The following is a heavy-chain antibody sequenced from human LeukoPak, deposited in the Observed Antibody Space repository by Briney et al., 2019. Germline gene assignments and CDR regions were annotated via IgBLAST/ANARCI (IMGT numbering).Heavy chain of an antibody. CDR3: AKDTRLYSGSGSYFLDF. CDR1: GFTVSNNY. V-gene: IGHV3-53*01. CDR2: IYSGGGT. Sequence: GGSLRLSCAASGFTVSNNYMSWVRQAPGEGLEWVSVIYSGGGTYYADSVKGRFTISRDNSKNTLFLQMNSLRAEDTAVYYCAKDTRLYSGSGSYFLDFWGQGTLVTVSS. D-gene: IGHD3-10*01. J-gene: IGHJ4*02.